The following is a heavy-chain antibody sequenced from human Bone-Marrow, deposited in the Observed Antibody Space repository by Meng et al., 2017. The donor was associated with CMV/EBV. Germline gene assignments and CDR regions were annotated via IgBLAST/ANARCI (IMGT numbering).Heavy chain of an antibody. D-gene: IGHD3-10*01. V-gene: IGHV1-18*01. J-gene: IGHJ4*02. CDR2: INTYNGNT. CDR1: GYTFTSYG. CDR3: ARDFYGSGSYWPHFDY. Sequence: ASVKVSCKASGYTFTSYGISWVRQAPGQGLEWMGWINTYNGNTNYAQKVQGRVTMTTDTSTSTAYMELRSLRSDDTAVYYCARDFYGSGSYWPHFDYWGQGTLVTGSS.